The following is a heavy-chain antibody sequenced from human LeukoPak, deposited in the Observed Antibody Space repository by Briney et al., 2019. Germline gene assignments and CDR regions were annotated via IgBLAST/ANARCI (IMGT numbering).Heavy chain of an antibody. Sequence: GRSLRLSCAASGFTFSTYTLHWVRRAPGKGLVWVAGISYDGSNKYYADSVKGRFTISRDNFKNSLQLQMNSLTTEDTAIYYCARDHLQQLVWGALDIWGLGTVVTVSS. D-gene: IGHD6-13*01. CDR2: ISYDGSNK. CDR3: ARDHLQQLVWGALDI. CDR1: GFTFSTYT. V-gene: IGHV3-30-3*01. J-gene: IGHJ3*02.